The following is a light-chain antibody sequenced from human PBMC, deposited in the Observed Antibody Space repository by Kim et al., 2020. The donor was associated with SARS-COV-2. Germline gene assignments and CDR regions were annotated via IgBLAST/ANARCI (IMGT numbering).Light chain of an antibody. CDR2: AAS. J-gene: IGKJ2*01. Sequence: SASVGDRVTITCRARQSISNYLSWFQHKPGKAPDLLIYAASSLQSGVPSRFSGSGSGTDFTLTIISLQPEDSATYYCQQSYSTPRTFGQGTKLEI. CDR1: QSISNY. V-gene: IGKV1-39*01. CDR3: QQSYSTPRT.